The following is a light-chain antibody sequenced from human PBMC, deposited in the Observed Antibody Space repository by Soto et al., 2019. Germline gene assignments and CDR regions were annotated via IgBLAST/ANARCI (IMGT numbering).Light chain of an antibody. Sequence: EIVMTQSPATLSVSPGERATLSCRASQSVSSNLAWYQQKPGQAPRLLIYGASTRATGIPARFSGSGSGTDFSLTISRLEPEDFAVYYCQQYAYSPRTFGRGTKVDIK. J-gene: IGKJ2*01. CDR3: QQYAYSPRT. V-gene: IGKV3-15*01. CDR2: GAS. CDR1: QSVSSN.